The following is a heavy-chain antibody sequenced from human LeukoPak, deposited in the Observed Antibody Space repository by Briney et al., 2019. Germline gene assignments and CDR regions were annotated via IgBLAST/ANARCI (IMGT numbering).Heavy chain of an antibody. CDR2: VNGDGSST. J-gene: IGHJ5*02. CDR3: ARDLDGSGSYHWFDP. CDR1: GFTFSSYW. V-gene: IGHV3-74*01. Sequence: PGGSLRLSCAVSGFTFSSYWMHWVRQAPGKGLVWVSRVNGDGSSTDNADSVEGRFTISRDNAKNTLYLQMNSLRAEDTAIYYCARDLDGSGSYHWFDPWGQGTLVTVSS. D-gene: IGHD3-10*01.